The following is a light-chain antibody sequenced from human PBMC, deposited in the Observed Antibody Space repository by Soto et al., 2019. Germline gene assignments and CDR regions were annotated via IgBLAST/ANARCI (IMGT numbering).Light chain of an antibody. CDR2: EVT. CDR3: SSHTSGSTRV. V-gene: IGLV2-14*01. Sequence: QSALTQPASVSGSPGQSIAISCTGTSSDVGGYDYVSWYQQQPDKAPKLMIYEVTKRPSGVSNRFSGSKSGNTASLTISGLQAEDEADYCCSSHTSGSTRVFGTGTKLTVL. J-gene: IGLJ1*01. CDR1: SSDVGGYDY.